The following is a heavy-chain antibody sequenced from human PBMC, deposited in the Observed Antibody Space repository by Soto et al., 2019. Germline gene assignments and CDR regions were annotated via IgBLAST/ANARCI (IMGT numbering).Heavy chain of an antibody. CDR3: ARAVFSGDTPFDP. Sequence: PGGSLRLSCAASGFTFSSYAMHWVRQAPGKGLEWVAVISYDGSNKYYADSGKGRFTISRDNSKNTLYLQMNSLRAEDTAVYYCARAVFSGDTPFDPWGQGTLVTVSS. CDR2: ISYDGSNK. D-gene: IGHD2-15*01. CDR1: GFTFSSYA. J-gene: IGHJ5*02. V-gene: IGHV3-30-3*01.